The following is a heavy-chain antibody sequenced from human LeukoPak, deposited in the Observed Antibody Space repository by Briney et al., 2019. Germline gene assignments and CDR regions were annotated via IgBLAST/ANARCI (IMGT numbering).Heavy chain of an antibody. D-gene: IGHD2-2*01. CDR3: ARHVSSSRVAFDI. CDR1: GYSFTTYW. Sequence: HGESLKISCEVYGYSFTTYWLGWVRQMPGKGLEWMGTFNPGDSDIRYSPSFQGQVTISADKSISTAYLQWSSLKASDTAMYYCARHVSSSRVAFDIWGQGTMVTASS. CDR2: FNPGDSDI. J-gene: IGHJ3*02. V-gene: IGHV5-51*01.